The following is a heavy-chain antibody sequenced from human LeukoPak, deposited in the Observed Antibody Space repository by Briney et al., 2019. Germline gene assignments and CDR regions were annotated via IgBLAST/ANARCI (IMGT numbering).Heavy chain of an antibody. J-gene: IGHJ6*02. V-gene: IGHV3-74*01. CDR2: ISTDGSSA. D-gene: IGHD6-13*01. Sequence: AGGSPRLSCAASGFTFSSYWMHWVRQAPGKGLVWVSRISTDGSSAIYADSVKGRFTISRDNSKNTLYLQMNSLRAEGTAVYYCAKDREGYSSSWPYYYYGMDVWGQGTTVTVSS. CDR3: AKDREGYSSSWPYYYYGMDV. CDR1: GFTFSSYW.